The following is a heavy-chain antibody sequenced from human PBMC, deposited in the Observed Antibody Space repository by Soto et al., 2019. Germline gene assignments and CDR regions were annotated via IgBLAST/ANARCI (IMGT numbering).Heavy chain of an antibody. J-gene: IGHJ3*02. V-gene: IGHV1-69*06. Sequence: QVQLVQSGAEVKKPGSPVKVSCKASGGTFSNYGISWVRQAPGEGLEWLGGIIPIFSTRNYAQKFQGRVTIAADKSTGTAYMDLSNLRSEDTAVYYCARGSAYDNGGAFDIWGQGTMVTVSS. CDR1: GGTFSNYG. D-gene: IGHD3-16*01. CDR3: ARGSAYDNGGAFDI. CDR2: IIPIFSTR.